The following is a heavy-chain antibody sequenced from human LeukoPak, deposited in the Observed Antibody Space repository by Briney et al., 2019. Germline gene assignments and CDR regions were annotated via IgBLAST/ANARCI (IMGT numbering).Heavy chain of an antibody. J-gene: IGHJ4*02. Sequence: GGSLRLSCAASGFTFSNYGMSWVRQAPGKGLEWVSVIYSGGSTYYADSVEGRFTISRDNSKNTVSLQMKSLRAEDTAVYYCAKDNRQQLPDYWGQGTLVTVSS. D-gene: IGHD6-13*01. CDR2: IYSGGST. CDR1: GFTFSNYG. CDR3: AKDNRQQLPDY. V-gene: IGHV3-66*01.